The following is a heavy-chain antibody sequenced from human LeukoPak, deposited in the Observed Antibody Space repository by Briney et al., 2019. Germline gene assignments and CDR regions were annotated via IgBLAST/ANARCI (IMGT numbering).Heavy chain of an antibody. CDR1: GGSFSGYY. Sequence: PSETLSLTCAVYGGSFSGYYWSWIRQPPGKGLEWIGEINHSGSTNYNPSLKSRVTISVDTSKNQFSLKLSSVTAADTAVYYCARGPQDILTGYSRDYWGQGTLVTVSS. V-gene: IGHV4-34*01. J-gene: IGHJ4*02. CDR3: ARGPQDILTGYSRDY. D-gene: IGHD3-9*01. CDR2: INHSGST.